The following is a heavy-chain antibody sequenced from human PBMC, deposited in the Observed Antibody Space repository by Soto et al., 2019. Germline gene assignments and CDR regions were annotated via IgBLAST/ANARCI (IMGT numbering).Heavy chain of an antibody. J-gene: IGHJ6*02. CDR1: GVSISSNIYY. Sequence: QVRLQESGPKLVRPSQTLSLTCSVSGVSISSNIYYWGWIRQPPGKGLEWIGSIYYSGRTYYNASLMSRVTMSVDTSKNQFSLKLSSLTAADTAVYYCARHPTASTHGMDVWGQGTPVTVSS. V-gene: IGHV4-39*01. CDR2: IYYSGRT. D-gene: IGHD6-6*01. CDR3: ARHPTASTHGMDV.